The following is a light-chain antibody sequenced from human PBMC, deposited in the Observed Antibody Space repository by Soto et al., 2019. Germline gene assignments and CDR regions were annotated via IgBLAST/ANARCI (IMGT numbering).Light chain of an antibody. CDR2: QDS. Sequence: YELTQPPSVSVSPGQTASITCSGDKLGDKYACWYQQKPGQSPVLAIYQDSKRPSGIPERFSGSNSGNTATLTISGTQAMDEADYYCQAWDSSTVVFGTGTKVTVL. CDR1: KLGDKY. J-gene: IGLJ1*01. V-gene: IGLV3-1*01. CDR3: QAWDSSTVV.